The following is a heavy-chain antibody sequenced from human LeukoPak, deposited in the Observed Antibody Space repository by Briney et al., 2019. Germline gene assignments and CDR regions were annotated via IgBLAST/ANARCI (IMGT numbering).Heavy chain of an antibody. CDR1: IGSNSSTNYY. J-gene: IGHJ5*02. Sequence: PSETLSLTCTVSIGSNSSTNYYWPWNRQPPGKGLERLGTISYSGSTYYNPAVKSRVTLSVDTSKTQFSLRLSSVTAADKAVYYCARHSGYALYSGFDPWGQGTLVTVSS. V-gene: IGHV4-39*01. D-gene: IGHD5-12*01. CDR2: ISYSGST. CDR3: ARHSGYALYSGFDP.